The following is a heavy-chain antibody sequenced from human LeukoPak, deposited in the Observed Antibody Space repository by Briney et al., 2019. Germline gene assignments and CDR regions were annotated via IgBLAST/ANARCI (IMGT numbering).Heavy chain of an antibody. CDR2: MYHSGST. V-gene: IGHV4-59*01. D-gene: IGHD2/OR15-2a*01. CDR1: GGSISNYY. CDR3: ARGRIEWYFDL. Sequence: SETLSLTCTVSGGSISNYYLSWIRQPPGKGLEWLGYMYHSGSTNYNPSLESRVTMSIDTSNNQFSLTLTSVTAADTALYYCARGRIEWYFDLWGRGTLVTVSS. J-gene: IGHJ2*01.